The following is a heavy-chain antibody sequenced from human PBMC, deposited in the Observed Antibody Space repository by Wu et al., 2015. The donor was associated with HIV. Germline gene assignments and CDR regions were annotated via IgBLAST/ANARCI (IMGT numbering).Heavy chain of an antibody. V-gene: IGHV1-2*02. Sequence: VQLVQSGAEVKKPGASVKVSCKASGYTFTGYYMHWVRQAPGQGLEWMGWINPNSGGTNYAQKFQGRVTMTRDTSISTAYMELSRLRSDDTAVYYCARVYEVRGVIGYDAFDIWGQGTMVTVSS. CDR1: GYTFTGYY. CDR2: INPNSGGT. D-gene: IGHD3-10*01. CDR3: ARVYEVRGVIGYDAFDI. J-gene: IGHJ3*02.